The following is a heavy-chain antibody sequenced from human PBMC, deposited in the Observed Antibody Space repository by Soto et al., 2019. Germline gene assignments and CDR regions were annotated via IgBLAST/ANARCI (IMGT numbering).Heavy chain of an antibody. Sequence: EVQLVESGGGLVQPGGSLRLSCAASGFTFSSYWMHWVRQAPGKGLVWVSRINSDGSSTSYADSVKGRFTISRDNAKNTLHLQMNSLRAEDTAVYYCARDLRLGELSFKVYYYYGMDVWGQGTTVTVSS. CDR1: GFTFSSYW. CDR3: ARDLRLGELSFKVYYYYGMDV. V-gene: IGHV3-74*01. J-gene: IGHJ6*02. D-gene: IGHD3-16*02. CDR2: INSDGSST.